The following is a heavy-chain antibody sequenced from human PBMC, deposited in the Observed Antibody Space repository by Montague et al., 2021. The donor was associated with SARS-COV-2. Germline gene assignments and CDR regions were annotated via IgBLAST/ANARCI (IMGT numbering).Heavy chain of an antibody. D-gene: IGHD3-10*01. CDR2: INHSGST. Sequence: SETLSLTCAVSGGPITSYYWNWIRQPPEKGLEYIGYINHSGSTNNNPSLKSRVSISVDTSKNQFSLKLRSVTAADTAVYYCARDTEVELGTYLYDKLDVWGQGTMVTVSS. CDR3: ARDTEVELGTYLYDKLDV. V-gene: IGHV4-59*12. J-gene: IGHJ6*02. CDR1: GGPITSYY.